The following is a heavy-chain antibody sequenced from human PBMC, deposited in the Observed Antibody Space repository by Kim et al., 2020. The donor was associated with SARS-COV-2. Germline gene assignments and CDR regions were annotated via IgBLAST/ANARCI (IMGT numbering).Heavy chain of an antibody. Sequence: STNYHPSLKSRVTISVDTSKNQFSLKLSSVTAADTAVYYCAPPFLTGYYTWGQGTLVTVSS. V-gene: IGHV4-34*01. CDR2: ST. CDR3: APPFLTGYYT. J-gene: IGHJ5*02. D-gene: IGHD3-9*01.